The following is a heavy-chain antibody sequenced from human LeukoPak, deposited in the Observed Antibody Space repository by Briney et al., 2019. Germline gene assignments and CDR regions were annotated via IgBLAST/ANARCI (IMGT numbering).Heavy chain of an antibody. CDR3: AREPLITARPYYYYYMDV. V-gene: IGHV1-2*02. D-gene: IGHD6-6*01. J-gene: IGHJ6*03. Sequence: GASVKVSCKASGYTFTGYYMHWVRQAPGQGLEWMGWINPNHGDTNYAQKFQDRVTMTRDTSISTAYMELSRLRSDDTAVYYCAREPLITARPYYYYYMDVWGKGTTVTVSS. CDR2: INPNHGDT. CDR1: GYTFTGYY.